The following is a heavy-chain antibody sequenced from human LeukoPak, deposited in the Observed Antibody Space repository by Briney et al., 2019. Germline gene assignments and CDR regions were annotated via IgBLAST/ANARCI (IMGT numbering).Heavy chain of an antibody. J-gene: IGHJ4*02. CDR2: IYYSRST. V-gene: IGHV4-31*03. Sequence: SQTLSLTCTVSGGSLSSGGYYWSWIRQHPGKGLEWIGYIYYSRSTYYNPSLKSRVTISVDTSKNKFSLELSSVTAADTAVYYCARVYDFWSGYYSFDYWGQGTLVTVSS. CDR3: ARVYDFWSGYYSFDY. D-gene: IGHD3-3*01. CDR1: GGSLSSGGYY.